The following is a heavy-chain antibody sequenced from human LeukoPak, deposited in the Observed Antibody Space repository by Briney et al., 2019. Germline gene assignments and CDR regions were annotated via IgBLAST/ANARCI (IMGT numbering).Heavy chain of an antibody. D-gene: IGHD1-7*01. CDR3: ARDAHWNYRERYYFDY. Sequence: GGSLRLSCAASGFTFSSYGMHWVRQAPGKGPEWVAFIRYDGSSKYYADSVKGRFTISRDNSKNTLYLQMNSLRAEDTAVYYCARDAHWNYRERYYFDYWGQGTLVTVSS. J-gene: IGHJ4*02. CDR2: IRYDGSSK. V-gene: IGHV3-30*02. CDR1: GFTFSSYG.